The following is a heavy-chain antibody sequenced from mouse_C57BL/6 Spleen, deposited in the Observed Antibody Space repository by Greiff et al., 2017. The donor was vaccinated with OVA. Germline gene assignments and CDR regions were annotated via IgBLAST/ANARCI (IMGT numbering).Heavy chain of an antibody. Sequence: EVKLMESGGGLVKPGGSLKLSCAASGFTFSDYGMHWVRQAPEKGLEWVAYISSGSSTIYYADTVKGRFTISRDNAKNTLFLQMTSLRSEDTAMYYCAITGDAMDYWGQGTSVTVSS. CDR2: ISSGSSTI. D-gene: IGHD4-1*01. J-gene: IGHJ4*01. V-gene: IGHV5-17*01. CDR1: GFTFSDYG. CDR3: AITGDAMDY.